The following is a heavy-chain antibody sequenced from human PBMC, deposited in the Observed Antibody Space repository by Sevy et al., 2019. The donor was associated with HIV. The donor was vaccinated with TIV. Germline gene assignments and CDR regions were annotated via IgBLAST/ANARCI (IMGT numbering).Heavy chain of an antibody. J-gene: IGHJ4*02. CDR1: GYTFTDYY. Sequence: ASVKVSCKASGYTFTDYYLHWVRQAPGQGFEWMGWINPKSGGTKFAQKFQGRVTLTRDTSMSTAYIDLSRLRSDDTAVYYCARDSVVVPAALRYLGQGTLVTVSS. CDR3: ARDSVVVPAALRY. V-gene: IGHV1-2*02. CDR2: INPKSGGT. D-gene: IGHD2-2*01.